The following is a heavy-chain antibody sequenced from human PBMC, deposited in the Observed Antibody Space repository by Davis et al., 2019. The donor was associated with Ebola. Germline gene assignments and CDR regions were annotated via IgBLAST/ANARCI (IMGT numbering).Heavy chain of an antibody. D-gene: IGHD6-6*01. V-gene: IGHV5-51*01. CDR1: GYSFTSYW. Sequence: GESLKISCKGSGYSFTSYWIGWVRQMPGKGLEWMGIIYPGDSDTRYSPSFQGQVTISADKSISTAYLQWSSLKASDTAMYYCARGLYSSSSASKSYYYYGMDVWGQGTTVTVSS. CDR2: IYPGDSDT. CDR3: ARGLYSSSSASKSYYYYGMDV. J-gene: IGHJ6*02.